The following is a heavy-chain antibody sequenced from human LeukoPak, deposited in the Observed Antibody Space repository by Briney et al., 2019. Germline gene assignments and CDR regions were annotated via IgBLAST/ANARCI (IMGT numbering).Heavy chain of an antibody. CDR3: ARRLTMVRGVDY. CDR2: IYHSGST. J-gene: IGHJ4*02. V-gene: IGHV4-38-2*01. CDR1: GYSISSGYY. Sequence: SETLSLTCAVSGYSISSGYYWGWFRQPPGKGLEWIGSIYHSGSTYYNPSLKSRVTISVDTSKNQFSLKLSSVTAADTAVYYCARRLTMVRGVDYWGQGTLVTVSS. D-gene: IGHD3-10*01.